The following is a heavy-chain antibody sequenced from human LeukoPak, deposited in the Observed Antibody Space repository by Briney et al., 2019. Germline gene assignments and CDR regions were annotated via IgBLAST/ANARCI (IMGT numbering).Heavy chain of an antibody. J-gene: IGHJ4*02. CDR1: GNSISSTIHC. Sequence: SETLSLTCTVSGNSISSTIHCWGWIRQPPGKGLEWIGSFHYGGSAYYNSSLKSRVTISVDASKNQFSLIVTSVTAADTAVYYCARHDSFGMRKVWDYWGQGTLVTVSS. CDR3: ARHDSFGMRKVWDY. CDR2: FHYGGSA. D-gene: IGHD3-16*01. V-gene: IGHV4-39*01.